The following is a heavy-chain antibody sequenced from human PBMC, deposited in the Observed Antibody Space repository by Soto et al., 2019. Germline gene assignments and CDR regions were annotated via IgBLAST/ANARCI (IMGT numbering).Heavy chain of an antibody. J-gene: IGHJ4*02. CDR3: ARRQNWNNLFDT. Sequence: SETLSLTCTVSGGFIDFYYWSWIRQAPGKGLEWIGCSYYSGTTTYNPSFKSRVSISIDTSKTQFSLRLRSVTAADTAVYYCARRQNWNNLFDTWGQGKLVTVSS. D-gene: IGHD1-1*01. CDR2: SYYSGTT. V-gene: IGHV4-59*08. CDR1: GGFIDFYY.